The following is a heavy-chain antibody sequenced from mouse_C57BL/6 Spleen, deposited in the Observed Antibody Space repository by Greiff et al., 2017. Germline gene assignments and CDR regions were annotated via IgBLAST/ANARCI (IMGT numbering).Heavy chain of an antibody. CDR1: GYTFTDYN. CDR2: INPNNGGT. Sequence: EVQLQQSGPELVKPGASVKMSCKASGYTFTDYNMHWVKQSHGKSLEWIGYINPNNGGTSYNQKFKGKATWTVNKSSSTAYMELRSLTSEDSAVYYCARGYDYELAMDYWGQGTSVTVSS. D-gene: IGHD2-4*01. J-gene: IGHJ4*01. V-gene: IGHV1-22*01. CDR3: ARGYDYELAMDY.